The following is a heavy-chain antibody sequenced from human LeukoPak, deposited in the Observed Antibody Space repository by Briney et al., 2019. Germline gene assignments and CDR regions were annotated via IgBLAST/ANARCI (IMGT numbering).Heavy chain of an antibody. J-gene: IGHJ4*02. D-gene: IGHD1-26*01. Sequence: PSETLSLTCDVSGDFFRSYWWGWVRQPAGKGLEWTGRIYATGSTNFNPSLKSRLTMSMDTSTNQFSLKLTSVTAADTAVYFCARQGYTASYYFLDSWSQGILVTVSS. CDR1: GDFFRSYW. CDR2: IYATGST. CDR3: ARQGYTASYYFLDS. V-gene: IGHV4-4*07.